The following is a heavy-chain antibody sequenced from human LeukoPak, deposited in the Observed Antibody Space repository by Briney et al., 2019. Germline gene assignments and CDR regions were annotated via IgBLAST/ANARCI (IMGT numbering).Heavy chain of an antibody. Sequence: PSETLSLICNVSCGSINSISYYWGWIRQPPGPGLEWIGNIYYSGSTYYNPSLKSRVTISVDTSKNQFSLKLSSVTAADTAVYYCARHRLFLFGHSNWFDPWGQGTLVTVSS. CDR2: IYYSGST. CDR3: ARHRLFLFGHSNWFDP. V-gene: IGHV4-39*01. D-gene: IGHD3-10*01. CDR1: CGSINSISYY. J-gene: IGHJ5*02.